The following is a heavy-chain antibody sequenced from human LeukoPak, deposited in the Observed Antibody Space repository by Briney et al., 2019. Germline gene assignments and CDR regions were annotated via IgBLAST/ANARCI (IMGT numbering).Heavy chain of an antibody. D-gene: IGHD3-10*01. CDR1: DGSISSYY. CDR3: ARGRSATMFDY. Sequence: PSETLSLTCTVSDGSISSYYWSWIRQPAGKGLEWIGRIYTSGSPNYNPSLKSRVTVSVDTSKNQFSLKLRSMTAADTALYYCARGRSATMFDYWGQGTLVTVSS. V-gene: IGHV4-4*07. J-gene: IGHJ4*02. CDR2: IYTSGSP.